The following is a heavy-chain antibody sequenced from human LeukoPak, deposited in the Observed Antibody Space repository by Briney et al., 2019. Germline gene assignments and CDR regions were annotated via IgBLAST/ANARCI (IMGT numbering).Heavy chain of an antibody. V-gene: IGHV4-38-2*02. CDR3: ARDRARGYSYYYYYMDV. CDR1: GYSISSGYY. J-gene: IGHJ6*03. D-gene: IGHD5-18*01. CDR2: IYHSGST. Sequence: SETLSLTCTVSGYSISSGYYWGWIRQPPGKGLEWIGSIYHSGSTYYNPSLKSRVTISVATSKNQFSLKLSSVTAADTAVYYCARDRARGYSYYYYYMDVWGKGTTVTVSS.